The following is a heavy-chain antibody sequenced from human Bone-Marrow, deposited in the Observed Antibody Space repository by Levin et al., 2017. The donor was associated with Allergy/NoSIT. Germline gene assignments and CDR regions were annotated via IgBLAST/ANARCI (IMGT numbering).Heavy chain of an antibody. Sequence: SETLSLTCNVSGGSISGFYWHWIRQPAGKGLEWIGRTKTSGFTNYNPSLKSRVTMSLDTSRNHFSLRLNSVTAADTAVYYCARWDSTRTFFDYWGQGTLVTVSS. D-gene: IGHD1-26*01. V-gene: IGHV4-4*07. CDR1: GGSISGFY. CDR3: ARWDSTRTFFDY. J-gene: IGHJ4*02. CDR2: TKTSGFT.